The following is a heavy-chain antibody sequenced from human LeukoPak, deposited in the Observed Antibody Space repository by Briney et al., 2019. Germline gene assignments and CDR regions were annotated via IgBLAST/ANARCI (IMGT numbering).Heavy chain of an antibody. D-gene: IGHD3-22*01. Sequence: PSETLSLTCTVSGGSISDYYWSWIRQPPGKGLEWIGYIYSSGSTNYNPPLKSRFTISVDTSQTQFSLKLSSVNAADTAVYYCARGYYDSVYWGQGTMVTVSS. CDR1: GGSISDYY. V-gene: IGHV4-59*12. CDR3: ARGYYDSVY. J-gene: IGHJ4*02. CDR2: IYSSGST.